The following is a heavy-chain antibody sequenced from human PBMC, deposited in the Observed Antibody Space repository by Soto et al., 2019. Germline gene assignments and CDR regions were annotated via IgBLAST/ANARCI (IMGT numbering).Heavy chain of an antibody. J-gene: IGHJ4*02. CDR3: AVAGIPFEY. Sequence: QVQLVQSGAEVKKPGASVKVSCKTSGYTFTGYYIHWVRQAPGQGLEWMALINPNSGDTNYGHKFQGRVTLTRDTSINTVYMEVTSLRFDDTAVYYCAVAGIPFEYWGQGTLVTVFS. V-gene: IGHV1-2*02. CDR2: INPNSGDT. D-gene: IGHD6-19*01. CDR1: GYTFTGYY.